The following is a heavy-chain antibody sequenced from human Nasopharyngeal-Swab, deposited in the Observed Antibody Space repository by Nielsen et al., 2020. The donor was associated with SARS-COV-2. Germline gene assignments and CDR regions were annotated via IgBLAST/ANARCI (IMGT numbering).Heavy chain of an antibody. CDR3: ARDVYYYDSSGYYDYYYYYGMDV. J-gene: IGHJ6*02. Sequence: GGSLRLSCAASGFTFSSYSMNWVRQAPGKGLEWVSSISSSSSYIYYADSVKGRFTISRDNAKNSLYLQMNSLRAEDTAVYYCARDVYYYDSSGYYDYYYYYGMDVWGQGTTVTVSS. CDR2: ISSSSSYI. V-gene: IGHV3-21*01. CDR1: GFTFSSYS. D-gene: IGHD3-22*01.